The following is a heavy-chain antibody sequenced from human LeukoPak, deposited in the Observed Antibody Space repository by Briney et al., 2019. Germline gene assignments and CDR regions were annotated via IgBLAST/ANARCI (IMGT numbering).Heavy chain of an antibody. CDR1: GFTFSSYW. CDR3: AKDDRGNEAPFDY. V-gene: IGHV3-30*18. J-gene: IGHJ4*02. Sequence: GGSLRLSCAASGFTFSSYWMIWVRQAPGKGLEWVAVISYDGTNKYYADSVKGRFTISRDNSKNTLHLQMNSLRAEDTAVYYCAKDDRGNEAPFDYWGQGTLVTVSS. CDR2: ISYDGTNK.